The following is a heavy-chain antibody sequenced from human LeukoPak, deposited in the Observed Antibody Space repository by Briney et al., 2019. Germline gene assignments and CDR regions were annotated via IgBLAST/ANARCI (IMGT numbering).Heavy chain of an antibody. CDR3: ARDLSSIAARPGED. V-gene: IGHV1-69*04. CDR2: IIPILGIA. D-gene: IGHD6-6*01. J-gene: IGHJ4*02. CDR1: GGTFSSYA. Sequence: ASVKVSCKASGGTFSSYAISWVRQAPGQGLEWMGRIIPILGIANYAQKFQGRVTITADKSTSTAYMELSNLRSEDTAVYYCARDLSSIAARPGEDWGQGTLVTVSS.